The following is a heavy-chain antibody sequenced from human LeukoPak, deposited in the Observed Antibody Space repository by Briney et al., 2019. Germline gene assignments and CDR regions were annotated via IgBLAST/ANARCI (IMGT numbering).Heavy chain of an antibody. Sequence: SQTLSLTCAISGDSVSSNSAGWNWIRQSPSRGLEWLGRTYYRSKWYTDFAPFLRNRITINPDTSMNQFSLQLTSVTPEDTAVYYCARGALVGATTLYDYWGQGTLVAVSS. CDR2: TYYRSKWYT. CDR1: GDSVSSNSAG. V-gene: IGHV6-1*01. D-gene: IGHD1-26*01. J-gene: IGHJ4*02. CDR3: ARGALVGATTLYDY.